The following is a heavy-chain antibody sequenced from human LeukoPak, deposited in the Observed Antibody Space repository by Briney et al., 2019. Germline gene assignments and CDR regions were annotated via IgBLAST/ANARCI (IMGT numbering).Heavy chain of an antibody. Sequence: GGSLRLSCAASGFTFSSYAMHWVRQAPGKGLEWVAVISYDGSNKYYADSVKGRFTISRDNSKNTLYLQMNSLRAEDTAVYYCARERFYYFDCWGQGTLVTVSS. V-gene: IGHV3-30*04. CDR1: GFTFSSYA. J-gene: IGHJ4*02. CDR3: ARERFYYFDC. CDR2: ISYDGSNK. D-gene: IGHD2/OR15-2a*01.